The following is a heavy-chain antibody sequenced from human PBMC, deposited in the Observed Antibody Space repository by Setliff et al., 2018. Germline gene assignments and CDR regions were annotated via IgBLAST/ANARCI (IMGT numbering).Heavy chain of an antibody. CDR2: IKQDGSEK. J-gene: IGHJ6*02. CDR3: ARDGVFYAMDG. D-gene: IGHD3-10*01. Sequence: GGSLRLSCAASGFTFSDYWMSWVRQAPGKGLEWVANIKQDGSEKYYVDSVKGQFTISRDNAKNSLYLQMNSLRAEDTAIYYCARDGVFYAMDGWGQGTTVTVSS. CDR1: GFTFSDYW. V-gene: IGHV3-7*01.